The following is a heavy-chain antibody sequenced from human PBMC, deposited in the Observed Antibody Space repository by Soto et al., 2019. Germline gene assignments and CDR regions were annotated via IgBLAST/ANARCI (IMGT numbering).Heavy chain of an antibody. V-gene: IGHV3-21*01. J-gene: IGHJ4*02. Sequence: GGSLRLSCAASGFTFSSSTMNWVRQAPGKGLEWVSSISSDSVWIYYAASVKRGFTISRDNAKHSMFLQSSRLRAEATAVYYCARGSYGDYSDWGQGTLVTVSS. D-gene: IGHD4-17*01. CDR3: ARGSYGDYSD. CDR2: ISSDSVWI. CDR1: GFTFSSST.